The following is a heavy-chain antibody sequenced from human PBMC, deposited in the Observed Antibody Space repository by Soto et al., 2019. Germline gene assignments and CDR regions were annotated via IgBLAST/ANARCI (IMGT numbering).Heavy chain of an antibody. J-gene: IGHJ5*02. Sequence: GASVKVSCKASGYTFTSYGISWVRQAPGQGLEWMGWISAYNGNTNYAQKLQGRVTMTTDTSTSTAYMELRSLRSDDTAVYYCARERSLQYCSGGSCYPARYNWFDPWGQGTLVTV. CDR2: ISAYNGNT. D-gene: IGHD2-15*01. V-gene: IGHV1-18*01. CDR3: ARERSLQYCSGGSCYPARYNWFDP. CDR1: GYTFTSYG.